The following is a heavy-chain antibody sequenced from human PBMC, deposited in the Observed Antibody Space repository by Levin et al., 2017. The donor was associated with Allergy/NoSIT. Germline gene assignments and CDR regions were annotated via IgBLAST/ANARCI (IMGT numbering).Heavy chain of an antibody. CDR2: ISYRGVT. J-gene: IGHJ6*02. D-gene: IGHD5-12*01. V-gene: IGHV4-61*01. CDR3: ARDRIIVAGGNDYYYGMDV. CDR1: GGSVSSGTYY. Sequence: SQTLSLTCSVSGGSVSSGTYYWSWIRRPPGKGLEWIGYISYRGVTRYNPSLKSRVTISVDTSKNEFSLKVTSVTAADTAVYYCARDRIIVAGGNDYYYGMDVWGQGTTVIVSS.